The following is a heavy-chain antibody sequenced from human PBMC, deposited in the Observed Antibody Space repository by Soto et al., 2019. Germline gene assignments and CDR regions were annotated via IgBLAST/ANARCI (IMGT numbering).Heavy chain of an antibody. Sequence: PGGSLRLSCAASGFTFSSYDMHWVRQATGKGLEWVSAIGTAGDTYYPGSVKGRFTISRENAKNSLYLQMNSLRAEDTAVYYCARGIAAAGTDYYYYGMDVWGQGTTVTVSS. CDR3: ARGIAAAGTDYYYYGMDV. CDR2: IGTAGDT. CDR1: GFTFSSYD. D-gene: IGHD6-13*01. V-gene: IGHV3-13*01. J-gene: IGHJ6*02.